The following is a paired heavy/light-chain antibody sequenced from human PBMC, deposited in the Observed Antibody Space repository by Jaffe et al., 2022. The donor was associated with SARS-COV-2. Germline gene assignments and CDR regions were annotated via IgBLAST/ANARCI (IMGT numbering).Light chain of an antibody. Sequence: EIVLTQSPATLSLSLGDRATLSCRASQSVSNYLAWYQQKPGQAPRLVIYDASNRATGIPARFSGSGSGTDFTLTVNSLEPEDFAVYYCQQRIGWPITFGQGTRLEIK. V-gene: IGKV3-11*01. CDR2: DAS. CDR3: QQRIGWPIT. J-gene: IGKJ5*01. CDR1: QSVSNY.
Heavy chain of an antibody. D-gene: IGHD3-16*01. CDR2: INAGNGNT. V-gene: IGHV1-3*01. J-gene: IGHJ6*02. Sequence: QVQFVQSGAEVRKPGASVKVSCKASGYTFTTYPIHWVRQAPGQRLEWMGWINAGNGNTKYSQKLQDRVTITRDTSASTAYMELNSLTFEDTAVYYCTRAGQGWGMDVWGQGTTVTVSS. CDR3: TRAGQGWGMDV. CDR1: GYTFTTYP.